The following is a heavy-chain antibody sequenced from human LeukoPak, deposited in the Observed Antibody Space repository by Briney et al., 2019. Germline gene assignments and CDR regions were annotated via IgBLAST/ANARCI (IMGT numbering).Heavy chain of an antibody. CDR3: ARDSEGDGYNFDT. V-gene: IGHV3-21*04. Sequence: PGGSLRLSCAASGFTFSSYAMSWVRQAPGKGLEWVSSINSVSSHIYYAGSVRGRFTISRDNAKDSVFLQMNSLRADDTAVYYCARDSEGDGYNFDTWGRGTLVTVSS. CDR1: GFTFSSYA. D-gene: IGHD5-24*01. CDR2: INSVSSHI. J-gene: IGHJ5*02.